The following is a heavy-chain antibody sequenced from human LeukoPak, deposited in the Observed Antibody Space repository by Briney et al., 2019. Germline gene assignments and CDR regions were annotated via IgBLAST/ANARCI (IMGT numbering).Heavy chain of an antibody. Sequence: ASVKVSCKASGGTFSSYAISWVRQAPGQGLEWMGRIIPIFGTANYAQKFQGRVTITTDESTSTAYMELSSLRSEDTAVYYCARVSDGFGDPALYYMDVWGKGTTVTVSS. D-gene: IGHD3-10*01. CDR1: GGTFSSYA. J-gene: IGHJ6*03. CDR3: ARVSDGFGDPALYYMDV. V-gene: IGHV1-69*05. CDR2: IIPIFGTA.